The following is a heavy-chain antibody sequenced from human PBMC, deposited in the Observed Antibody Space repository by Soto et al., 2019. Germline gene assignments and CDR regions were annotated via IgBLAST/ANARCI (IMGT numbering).Heavy chain of an antibody. CDR2: IWSDGNNR. CDR3: VRGDNWNDEASDY. J-gene: IGHJ4*02. CDR1: GFMFSNHG. Sequence: QVQLVESGGGVVQPGRSLRLSCAASGFMFSNHGMHWVRQAPGKGLEWVAVIWSDGNNRYYADSVKGRFTISRDNSKNTLYLQMNSLRAEDTAVYYCVRGDNWNDEASDYWGQGTLVTGSS. V-gene: IGHV3-33*01. D-gene: IGHD1-1*01.